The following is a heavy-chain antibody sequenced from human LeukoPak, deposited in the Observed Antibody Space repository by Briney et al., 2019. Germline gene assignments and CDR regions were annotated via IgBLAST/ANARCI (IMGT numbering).Heavy chain of an antibody. J-gene: IGHJ3*02. CDR3: ASLWPYQLSAFDI. CDR2: INHSGST. D-gene: IGHD2-2*01. V-gene: IGHV4-34*01. CDR1: GGSFSGYY. Sequence: SETLSLTCAVYGGSFSGYYWSWIRQPPGKGLEWIGEINHSGSTNYNPSLKSRVTISVDTSKNQFSLKLSSVTAADTAVYYCASLWPYQLSAFDIWGQGTMVTVSS.